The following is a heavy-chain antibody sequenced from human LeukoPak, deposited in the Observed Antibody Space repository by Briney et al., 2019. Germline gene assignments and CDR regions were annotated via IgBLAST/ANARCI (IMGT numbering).Heavy chain of an antibody. CDR2: IRSRANTYAT. CDR3: TTEGALYYDFWSGYLFDY. D-gene: IGHD3-3*01. V-gene: IGHV3-73*01. J-gene: IGHJ4*02. CDR1: GFTFSGSA. Sequence: GGSLRLSCAASGFTFSGSAIHWVRQASGKGLEWVGRIRSRANTYATAYAASVKGRFTISRDDSKNTLYLQMNSLKTEDTAVYYCTTEGALYYDFWSGYLFDYWGQGTLVTVSS.